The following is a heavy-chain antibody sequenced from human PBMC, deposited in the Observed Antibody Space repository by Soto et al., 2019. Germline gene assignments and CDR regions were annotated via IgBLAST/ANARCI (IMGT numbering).Heavy chain of an antibody. D-gene: IGHD5-18*01. CDR1: GVTFSSSA. V-gene: IGHV3-23*01. J-gene: IGHJ4*02. CDR2: LSGSGAST. Sequence: AGSRRLSCETFGVTFSSSAMNCVRHHPGKWLKGVSALSGSGASTYYADSDKGRFTISRDNYKDTVYLQMSGXRTEDTAVYFSEKDRGYSYAYDRPHFQYCGQGTPLTVCS. CDR3: EKDRGYSYAYDRPHFQY.